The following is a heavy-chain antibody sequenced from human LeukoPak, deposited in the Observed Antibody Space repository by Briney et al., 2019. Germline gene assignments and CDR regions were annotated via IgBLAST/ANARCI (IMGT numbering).Heavy chain of an antibody. CDR2: ISYDGSNK. J-gene: IGHJ4*02. D-gene: IGHD3-10*01. CDR1: GFTFSSYG. V-gene: IGHV3-30*18. CDR3: AKALGYYYGSGTDY. Sequence: GRSLRLSCAASGFTFSSYGLHWVRQAPGKGLEWVAVISYDGSNKYYADSVKGRFTISRDNSKNTLYLQMNSLRAEDTAVYYCAKALGYYYGSGTDYWGQGTLVTVSS.